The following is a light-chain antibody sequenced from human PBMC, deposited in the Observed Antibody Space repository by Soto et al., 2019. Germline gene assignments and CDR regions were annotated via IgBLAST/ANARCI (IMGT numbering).Light chain of an antibody. J-gene: IGKJ3*01. Sequence: DIQMTQSPSTLSASVGDRVTITCRASQSIGRWLAWYQQKPGKAPKLLIYKASTLESGVPSRFSGSGSGTDFTLTISSLQPDDFATYYCQQYNSNSEISFGPGTTVDIK. CDR3: QQYNSNSEIS. CDR1: QSIGRW. CDR2: KAS. V-gene: IGKV1-5*03.